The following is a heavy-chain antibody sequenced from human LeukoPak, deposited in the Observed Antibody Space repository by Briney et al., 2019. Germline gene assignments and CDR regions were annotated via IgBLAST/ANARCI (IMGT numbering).Heavy chain of an antibody. D-gene: IGHD1-1*01. CDR1: GFTFSSYS. Sequence: GGSLRLSCAASGFTFSSYSMNWVRQAPGKGLEWVSSISSSSSYIYYADSVKGRFTISRDNAKNSLYLQMNSLRAKDTAVYYCARVRAGTSSDYWGQGTLVTVSS. J-gene: IGHJ4*02. V-gene: IGHV3-21*01. CDR3: ARVRAGTSSDY. CDR2: ISSSSSYI.